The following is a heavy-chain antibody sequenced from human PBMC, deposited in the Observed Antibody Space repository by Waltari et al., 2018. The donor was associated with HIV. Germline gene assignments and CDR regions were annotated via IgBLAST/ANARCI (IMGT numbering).Heavy chain of an antibody. CDR1: GASISGSAFY. CDR2: LHFSGDT. J-gene: IGHJ4*02. CDR3: VRLGSGTFFPTRIDF. V-gene: IGHV4-39*01. D-gene: IGHD3-10*01. Sequence: QVYLQESGPGVLEPAETLCLSCKVSGASISGSAFYWGWVRQTPRKTLDWLGGLHFSGDTFYNPTLRSRLNISVDPSTNQLSLALHFVTAADSAVYFCVRLGSGTFFPTRIDFWGQGALVSVSS.